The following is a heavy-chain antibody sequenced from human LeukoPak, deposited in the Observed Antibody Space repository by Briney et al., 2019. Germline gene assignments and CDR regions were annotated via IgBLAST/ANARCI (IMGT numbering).Heavy chain of an antibody. CDR2: ISTYNGDT. CDR1: GYTFTSYG. D-gene: IGHD3-22*01. Sequence: ASVKVSCKASGYTFTSYGISWVRQAPGQGLEWMGWISTYNGDTSYALKVQGRVTMTTDTSTNTSYMDLRSLRSDDTAIYYCARDKAFLGYYDSSGYFQQWFDPWGQGTLVTVSS. V-gene: IGHV1-18*01. J-gene: IGHJ5*02. CDR3: ARDKAFLGYYDSSGYFQQWFDP.